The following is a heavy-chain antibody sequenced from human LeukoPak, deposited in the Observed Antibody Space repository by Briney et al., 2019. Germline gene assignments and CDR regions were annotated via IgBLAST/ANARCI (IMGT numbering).Heavy chain of an antibody. CDR2: IYYSGST. J-gene: IGHJ5*02. V-gene: IGHV4-30-4*08. CDR1: GGSISSGDYY. D-gene: IGHD2-2*01. CDR3: ARVGDIVVVPAAIPFDP. Sequence: SQTLSLTCTVSGGSISSGDYYWSWIRQPPGKGLEWIGYIYYSGSTYYNPSLKSRVTISVDTSKNQFSLKLSSVTAPDTAVYYCARVGDIVVVPAAIPFDPWGQGTLVTVSS.